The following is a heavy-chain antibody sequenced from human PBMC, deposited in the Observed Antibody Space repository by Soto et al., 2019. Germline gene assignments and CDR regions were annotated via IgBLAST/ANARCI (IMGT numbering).Heavy chain of an antibody. CDR2: IIPTGST. Sequence: SETLSLTCAVSGASVSGQYWSWIRQPPGKGLEWVGEIIPTGSTTYNPSLKSRLSFSLDTSKNHFSLNLSSVSVADTAVYYCARGGITMAWNYYYYGMDVWGKGTTVTVSS. J-gene: IGHJ6*04. D-gene: IGHD3-10*01. CDR3: ARGGITMAWNYYYYGMDV. CDR1: GASVSGQY. V-gene: IGHV4-34*01.